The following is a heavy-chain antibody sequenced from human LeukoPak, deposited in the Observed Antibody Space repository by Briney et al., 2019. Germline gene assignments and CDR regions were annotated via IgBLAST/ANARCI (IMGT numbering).Heavy chain of an antibody. V-gene: IGHV3-33*01. Sequence: GGSLRLSCAASGFTFSSYGMHWVRQAPGKGLEWVAVIWYDGSNKYYADSVKGRFTISRDNSKNTLYLQMNSLRAEDTAVYYCARDPRITIFGVVSPADPPSGMDVWGQGTTVTVSS. CDR3: ARDPRITIFGVVSPADPPSGMDV. J-gene: IGHJ6*02. CDR1: GFTFSSYG. CDR2: IWYDGSNK. D-gene: IGHD3-3*01.